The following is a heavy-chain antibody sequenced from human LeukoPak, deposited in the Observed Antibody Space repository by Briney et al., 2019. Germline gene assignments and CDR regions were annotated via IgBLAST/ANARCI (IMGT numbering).Heavy chain of an antibody. CDR3: ARSPGIAVAGPRSENFDY. Sequence: ASVKVSCKASGYTFTSYDINWVRQATGQGLEWMGWMNPNSGNTGYAQKFQGRVTITTDESTSTAYMELSSLRSEDTAVYYCARSPGIAVAGPRSENFDYWGQGTLVTVSS. CDR1: GYTFTSYD. J-gene: IGHJ4*02. V-gene: IGHV1-8*03. D-gene: IGHD6-19*01. CDR2: MNPNSGNT.